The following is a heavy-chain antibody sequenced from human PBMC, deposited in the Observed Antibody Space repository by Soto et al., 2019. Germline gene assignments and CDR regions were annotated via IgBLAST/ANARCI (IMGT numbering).Heavy chain of an antibody. J-gene: IGHJ6*02. CDR1: GFTFSSYG. CDR3: AKVTGYCSSTSCRIEYYYYYGMDV. CDR2: ISYDGSRK. V-gene: IGHV3-30*18. D-gene: IGHD2-2*01. Sequence: GGSLRLSCATYGFTFSSYGMHWVRQVLGTGLGWVAVISYDGSRKYYADSEKGRFTISRDNSKNTRYLQMNSLRGEATAVYYCAKVTGYCSSTSCRIEYYYYYGMDVWGQGTTATV.